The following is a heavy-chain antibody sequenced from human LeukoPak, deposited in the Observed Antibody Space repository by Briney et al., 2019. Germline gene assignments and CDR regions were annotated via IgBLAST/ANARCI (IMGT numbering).Heavy chain of an antibody. CDR1: GFTFSDYD. CDR3: GRAFPPLRTSSAGDL. J-gene: IGHJ4*02. D-gene: IGHD3-16*01. Sequence: GGSLRLSCSAAGFTFSDYDMNWIRQAPGKGLEWISAISGRSSHTYYGDSVKGRFSISRDNAKNLLYLQMNGLGAEDTAVYYCGRAFPPLRTSSAGDLWGQGTLVTVSS. V-gene: IGHV3-21*06. CDR2: ISGRSSHT.